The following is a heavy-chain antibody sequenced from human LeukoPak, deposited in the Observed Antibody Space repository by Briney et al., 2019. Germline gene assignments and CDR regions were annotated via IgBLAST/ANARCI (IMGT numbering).Heavy chain of an antibody. V-gene: IGHV3-30-3*01. J-gene: IGHJ6*03. CDR2: ISYDGSNK. D-gene: IGHD3-3*01. CDR1: GFTFSSYA. Sequence: PGGSLRLSCAASGFTFSSYAMHWVRQAPGKGLEWVAVISYDGSNKYYADSVKGRFTISRDNSKNTVSLQMNSLRAEDTAVYYCAKDGPFGVRNYYFYYYMDVWGKGTTVTVSS. CDR3: AKDGPFGVRNYYFYYYMDV.